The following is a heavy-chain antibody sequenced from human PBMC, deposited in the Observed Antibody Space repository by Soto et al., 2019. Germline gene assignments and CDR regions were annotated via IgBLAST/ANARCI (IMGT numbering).Heavy chain of an antibody. V-gene: IGHV1-69*13. Sequence: GASVKVSCKASGGTFSSYAISWVRQAPGQGLEWMGGIIPIFGTANYAQKFQGRVTITADESTSTAYMELSSLRSEDTAVYYCASSLEVRGVSPLYYYYGMDVWGQGTTVTVSS. CDR1: GGTFSSYA. D-gene: IGHD3-10*01. CDR2: IIPIFGTA. J-gene: IGHJ6*02. CDR3: ASSLEVRGVSPLYYYYGMDV.